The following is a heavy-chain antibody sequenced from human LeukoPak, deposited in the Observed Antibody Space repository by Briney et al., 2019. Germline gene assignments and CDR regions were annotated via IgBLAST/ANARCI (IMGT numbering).Heavy chain of an antibody. J-gene: IGHJ6*02. D-gene: IGHD1-14*01. CDR1: GFTFSDYY. Sequence: TGGSLRLSFAASGFTFSDYYMSWIRQAPGKGLEWVSYISSSGSTIYYADSVKGRFTISRDNAKNSLYLQMNSLRAEDTAVYYCARAGNRPYYYYGMDVWGQGTTVTVSS. V-gene: IGHV3-11*01. CDR3: ARAGNRPYYYYGMDV. CDR2: ISSSGSTI.